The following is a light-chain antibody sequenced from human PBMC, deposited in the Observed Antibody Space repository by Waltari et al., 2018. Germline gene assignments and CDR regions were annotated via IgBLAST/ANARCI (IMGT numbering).Light chain of an antibody. CDR1: QRVRNY. V-gene: IGKV3-11*01. J-gene: IGKJ4*01. CDR2: DTS. Sequence: DIVLIQSPATLALSPGERATLSCRASQRVRNYLAWFQQKPGQVPRLLIYDTSNRGTGVPARFSGSGSGTDFTLTISSLESEDFAVYYCQQRSSWPLTFGGGTKVQIK. CDR3: QQRSSWPLT.